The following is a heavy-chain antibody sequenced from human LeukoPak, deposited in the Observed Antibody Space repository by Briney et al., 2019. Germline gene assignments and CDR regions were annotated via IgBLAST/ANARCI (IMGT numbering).Heavy chain of an antibody. V-gene: IGHV1-69*06. CDR1: GGTFSSYA. D-gene: IGHD6-13*01. Sequence: GASVKVSRKASGGTFSSYAISWVRQAPGQGLEWMGRIIPIFGTANYAQKFQGRVTITADKSTSTAYMELSSLRSEDTAVYYCARDRLAAAGRSFDYWGQGTLVTVSS. CDR3: ARDRLAAAGRSFDY. CDR2: IIPIFGTA. J-gene: IGHJ4*02.